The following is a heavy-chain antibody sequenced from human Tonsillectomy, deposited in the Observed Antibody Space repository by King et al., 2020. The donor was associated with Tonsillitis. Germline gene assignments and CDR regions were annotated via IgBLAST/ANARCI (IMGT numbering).Heavy chain of an antibody. CDR1: GGSFSGYY. V-gene: IGHV4-34*01. CDR2: INHSGST. D-gene: IGHD6-6*01. CDR3: ARGFGAARLYYFDY. Sequence: VQLQQWGAGLLKPSETLSLTCAVYGGSFSGYYWSWIRQPPGKGLEWIVEINHSGSTNYNPSLKSRVTISVDTSKNQFSLKLSSVTAADTAVYYCARGFGAARLYYFDYWGQGTLVTVSS. J-gene: IGHJ4*02.